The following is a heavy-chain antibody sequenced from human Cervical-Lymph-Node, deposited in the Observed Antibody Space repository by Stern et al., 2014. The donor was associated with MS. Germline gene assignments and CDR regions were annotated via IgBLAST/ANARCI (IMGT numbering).Heavy chain of an antibody. CDR3: AREDYDGSGHPYYYGLDV. D-gene: IGHD3-22*01. J-gene: IGHJ6*02. CDR2: IFTSGST. CDR1: GGSIASSSYY. Sequence: VQLVESGPGLVKPSQTLSLTCTVSGGSIASSSYYWSWIRQPAGKGLEWIGRIFTSGSTNYNPSCQSRVTLSVDPSKTHSSLRLSSVTAADTAVYYCAREDYDGSGHPYYYGLDVWGQGTTVTVSS. V-gene: IGHV4-61*02.